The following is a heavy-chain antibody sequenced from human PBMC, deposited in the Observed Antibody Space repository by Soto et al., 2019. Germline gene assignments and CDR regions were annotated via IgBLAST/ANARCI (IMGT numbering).Heavy chain of an antibody. D-gene: IGHD1-1*01. Sequence: ASVKVSCKASGYTFTSYGISWVRQAPGQGLEWMGWISAYNGNTNYAQKLQGRVTMTTDTSTSTAYMELRSLRSDDTAVYYCARETPNGNTGHFASGGREPRAPVSS. CDR1: GYTFTSYG. J-gene: IGHJ4*02. V-gene: IGHV1-18*04. CDR2: ISAYNGNT. CDR3: ARETPNGNTGHFAS.